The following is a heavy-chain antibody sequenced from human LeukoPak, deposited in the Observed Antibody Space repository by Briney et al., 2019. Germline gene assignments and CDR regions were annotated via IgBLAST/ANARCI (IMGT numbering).Heavy chain of an antibody. Sequence: GESLRLSCSTPGFTFRSYAMSSVRQAPGKGLERVSPISGSGGRTYYAESVKGRFTISRDNSKNTVYLQMNSLRAEDTAVYYCAKDRRRYSYGEGDFDYWGQGTLVTVSS. CDR3: AKDRRRYSYGEGDFDY. V-gene: IGHV3-23*01. D-gene: IGHD5-18*01. J-gene: IGHJ4*02. CDR2: ISGSGGRT. CDR1: GFTFRSYA.